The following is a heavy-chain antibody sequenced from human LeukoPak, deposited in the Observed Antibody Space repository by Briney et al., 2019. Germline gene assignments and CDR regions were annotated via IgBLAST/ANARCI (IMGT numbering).Heavy chain of an antibody. CDR2: IYWNSGSI. D-gene: IGHD3-22*01. CDR3: AKGGSYDSSGYYSNPLYYFDS. V-gene: IGHV3-9*01. J-gene: IGHJ4*02. CDR1: GFTFDDYA. Sequence: GGSLRLSCAASGFTFDDYAMRWVRQAPGKGLEWVSGIYWNSGSIAYADSVKGRFTMSRDNVKNSLYLQMNSLRAEDTALYYCAKGGSYDSSGYYSNPLYYFDSWGQGTLVTVSS.